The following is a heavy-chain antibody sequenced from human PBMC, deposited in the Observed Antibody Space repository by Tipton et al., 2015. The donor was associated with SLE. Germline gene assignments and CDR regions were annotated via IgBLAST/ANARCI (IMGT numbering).Heavy chain of an antibody. J-gene: IGHJ4*02. D-gene: IGHD6-13*01. V-gene: IGHV4-39*07. CDR3: ARLAPCGSSWPPFDY. CDR1: GGSISSYY. CDR2: IYYSGST. Sequence: TLSLTCTVSGGSISSYYWGWIRQPPGKGLEWIGSIYYSGSTYYNPSLKSRVTISVDTSKNQFSLKLSSVTAADTAVYYCARLAPCGSSWPPFDYWGQGTLVTVSS.